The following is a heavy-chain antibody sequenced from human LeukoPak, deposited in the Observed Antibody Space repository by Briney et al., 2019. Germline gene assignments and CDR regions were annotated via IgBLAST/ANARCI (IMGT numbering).Heavy chain of an antibody. D-gene: IGHD5-24*01. J-gene: IGHJ3*02. V-gene: IGHV3-11*04. CDR2: VSNSGATT. Sequence: GGSLRLSCATSGFTFSDYYMSWIRQAPGKGLEWVSAVSNSGATTLYADSVKGRFTISRDNAKNTLHLQMNSLRAEDTAVYYCAKDWGDGYNFPDAFDIWGQGTMVTVSS. CDR1: GFTFSDYY. CDR3: AKDWGDGYNFPDAFDI.